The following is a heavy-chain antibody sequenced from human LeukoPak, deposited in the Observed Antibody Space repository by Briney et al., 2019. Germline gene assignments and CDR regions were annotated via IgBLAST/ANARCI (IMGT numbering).Heavy chain of an antibody. D-gene: IGHD3-9*01. V-gene: IGHV3-7*01. CDR1: GFTFSSYW. CDR2: IKQDGSEK. J-gene: IGHJ3*02. Sequence: GGSLRFSCAASGFTFSSYWMSWVRQAPGKGLEWVANIKQDGSEKYYVDSVKGRFTISRDNAKNSLYLQMNSLRAEDTAVYYCARDLYDILTGRHDAFDIWGQGTMVTVSS. CDR3: ARDLYDILTGRHDAFDI.